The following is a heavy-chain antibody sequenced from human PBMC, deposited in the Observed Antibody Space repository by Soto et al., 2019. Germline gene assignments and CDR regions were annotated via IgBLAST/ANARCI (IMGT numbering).Heavy chain of an antibody. Sequence: VQLVESGGGVVQPGRSLRLSCVASGFSFSNYAMHWVRQAPGKGLEWVAVISYDGSNKYYADSVKGRFTISRDNSKNTLYLQMNNLRTEDTAVYYCATVRGYRQDFDAFDIWGQGTMVTVSS. CDR1: GFSFSNYA. V-gene: IGHV3-30-3*01. J-gene: IGHJ3*02. CDR3: ATVRGYRQDFDAFDI. CDR2: ISYDGSNK. D-gene: IGHD3-16*02.